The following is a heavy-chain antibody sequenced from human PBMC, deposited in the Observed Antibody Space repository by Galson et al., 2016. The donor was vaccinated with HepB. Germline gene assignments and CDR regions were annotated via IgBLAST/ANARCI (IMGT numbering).Heavy chain of an antibody. Sequence: SLRLSCAVSGLAFRRYWMHWVRQTPGKGLVWVSRINDDGTATGYADSVKGRFTISRDDAKNTLYLQMNTLRVEDTAVYYCTRETRWYFDLWGRGTLLTVSS. J-gene: IGHJ2*01. V-gene: IGHV3-74*01. CDR1: GLAFRRYW. CDR3: TRETRWYFDL. CDR2: INDDGTAT.